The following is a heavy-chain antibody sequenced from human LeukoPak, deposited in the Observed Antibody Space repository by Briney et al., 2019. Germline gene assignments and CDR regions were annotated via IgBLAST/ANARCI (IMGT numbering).Heavy chain of an antibody. J-gene: IGHJ4*02. Sequence: PGGSLRHSCAASGFTLSSYEMNWLRLAPEKGLEWISYISRTGNSIYYADSVKGRFTISRDSAKNSLYLQMNSLGAEDTSVYYCARGPYSSNWYVDYWGKGTLVTVAS. CDR3: ARGPYSSNWYVDY. V-gene: IGHV3-48*03. CDR2: ISRTGNSI. D-gene: IGHD6-13*01. CDR1: GFTLSSYE.